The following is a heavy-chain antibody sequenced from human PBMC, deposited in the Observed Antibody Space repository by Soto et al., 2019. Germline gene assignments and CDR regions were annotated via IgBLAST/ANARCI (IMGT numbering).Heavy chain of an antibody. V-gene: IGHV3-48*01. CDR3: AKSPGMYYYDSSGYYHYDY. CDR2: ISTSSRTI. D-gene: IGHD3-22*01. J-gene: IGHJ4*02. CDR1: GLTFSSYS. Sequence: TGGSLRLSCAASGLTFSSYSMNWARQAPGKGLEWVSYISTSSRTIYYADSVKGRFTISRDNAKNSLYLQMNSLRAEDTAVYYCAKSPGMYYYDSSGYYHYDYWGQGTLVTVSS.